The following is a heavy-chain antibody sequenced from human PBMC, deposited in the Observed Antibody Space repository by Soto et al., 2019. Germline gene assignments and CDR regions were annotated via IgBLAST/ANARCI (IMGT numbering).Heavy chain of an antibody. J-gene: IGHJ3*02. CDR3: AREAAGTPDAFDI. CDR1: GFTFSSYS. V-gene: IGHV3-21*01. CDR2: ISSSSSYI. Sequence: GGSLRLSCAASGFTFSSYSMNWVRQAPGKGLEWVSSISSSSSYIYYADSVKGRFTISRDNAKNSLYLQMNSLRAEDTAVYYCAREAAGTPDAFDIWGQGTMVTVSS. D-gene: IGHD6-13*01.